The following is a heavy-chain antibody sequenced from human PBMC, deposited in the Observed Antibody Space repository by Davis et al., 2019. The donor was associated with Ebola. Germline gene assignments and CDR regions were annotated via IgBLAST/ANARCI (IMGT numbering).Heavy chain of an antibody. J-gene: IGHJ4*02. CDR1: FTSYY. V-gene: IGHV1-18*04. D-gene: IGHD2-15*01. Sequence: AASVKVSCKASFTSYYVHWVRQAPGQGLEWMGWISAYNGNTNYAQKLQGRVTMTTDTSTSTAYMELRSLRSDDTAVYYCARGGCSGGSCYSADYWGQGTLVTVSS. CDR3: ARGGCSGGSCYSADY. CDR2: ISAYNGNT.